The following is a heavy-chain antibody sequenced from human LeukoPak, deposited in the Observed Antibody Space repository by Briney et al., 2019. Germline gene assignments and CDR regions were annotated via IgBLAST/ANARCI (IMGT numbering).Heavy chain of an antibody. CDR1: GFTFSSYT. Sequence: PGGSLRLSCAGSGFTFSSYTMHWVRQAPGKGLEWVAVISYDGSNKYYADSVKGRFTISRDNSKNTLYLQTNSLRADDTAVYYCAELDSSSPRYWGQGTLVTVSS. D-gene: IGHD6-13*01. J-gene: IGHJ4*02. CDR2: ISYDGSNK. V-gene: IGHV3-30-3*01. CDR3: AELDSSSPRY.